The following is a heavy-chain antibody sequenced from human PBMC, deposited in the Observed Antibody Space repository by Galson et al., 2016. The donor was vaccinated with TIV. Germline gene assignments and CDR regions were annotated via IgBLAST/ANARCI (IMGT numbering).Heavy chain of an antibody. D-gene: IGHD2-21*01. V-gene: IGHV1-46*01. CDR2: IDPNSGGT. Sequence: SVKVSCKASGYTFINYYMHWVRQAPGQGLGWVGAIDPNSGGTTYAQKFQGRVTMTRDTSTSTVYMELSSLRSGDTAVFYCAVWSNIYYFALWGQGTLITVSS. J-gene: IGHJ4*02. CDR3: AVWSNIYYFAL. CDR1: GYTFINYY.